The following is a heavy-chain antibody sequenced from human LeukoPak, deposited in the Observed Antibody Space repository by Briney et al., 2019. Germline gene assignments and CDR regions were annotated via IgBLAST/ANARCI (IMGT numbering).Heavy chain of an antibody. Sequence: GGSLRLSCAAAGFTFSDHYMTWIRQAPGKALEWVSYISPDGTTSYYADSLKGRFTVSRDNAKNSLYLQMNSLSAEDTAVYFCARGQWELDYWGQGALVTVSS. J-gene: IGHJ4*02. D-gene: IGHD1-26*01. V-gene: IGHV3-11*01. CDR1: GFTFSDHY. CDR3: ARGQWELDY. CDR2: ISPDGTTS.